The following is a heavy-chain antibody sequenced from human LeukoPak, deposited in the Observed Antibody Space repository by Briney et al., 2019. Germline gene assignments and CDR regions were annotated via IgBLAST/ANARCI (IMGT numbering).Heavy chain of an antibody. D-gene: IGHD6-19*01. CDR3: AKDSVSIAVAAGQSWIDY. V-gene: IGHV3-30*02. CDR2: IQYDGSNK. Sequence: GGSLRLSCAASGFTFSSYGMHWVRQAPGKGLEWVAFIQYDGSNKYYADSVKGRFTISRDNSKNTLYLQMNSLRAEDTAVYYCAKDSVSIAVAAGQSWIDYWGQGTLVTVSS. CDR1: GFTFSSYG. J-gene: IGHJ4*02.